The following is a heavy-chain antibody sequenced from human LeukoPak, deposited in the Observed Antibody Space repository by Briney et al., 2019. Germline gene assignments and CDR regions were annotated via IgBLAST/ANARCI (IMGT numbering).Heavy chain of an antibody. CDR1: GFTFSNYA. J-gene: IGHJ1*01. CDR2: ITSSSTYI. CDR3: ARGENYFQY. D-gene: IGHD2-21*01. Sequence: GGSLRLSCAASGFTFSNYAMTWVRQAPGKGLEWVSSITSSSTYIYYIDSVKGRFTISRDNAKNSLYLQMNSLRAEDTAVYYCARGENYFQYWGQGTLVTVSS. V-gene: IGHV3-21*01.